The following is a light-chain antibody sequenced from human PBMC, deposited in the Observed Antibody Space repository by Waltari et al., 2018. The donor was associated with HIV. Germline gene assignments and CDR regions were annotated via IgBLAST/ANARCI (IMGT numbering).Light chain of an antibody. V-gene: IGKV4-1*01. CDR3: QQYDSPPPT. CDR2: WAS. CDR1: HSVFYTPNAKNY. Sequence: DVVMTQSPDALAVSLGERATINCKATHSVFYTPNAKNYIAWYQQRPGQAPTLLIYWASTREFRGSARFSGSGSGTNSTLTITSLQAEDVAVYYCQQYDSPPPTFGQGTKVEIK. J-gene: IGKJ1*01.